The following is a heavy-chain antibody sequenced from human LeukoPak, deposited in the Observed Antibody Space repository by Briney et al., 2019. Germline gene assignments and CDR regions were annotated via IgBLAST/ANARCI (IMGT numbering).Heavy chain of an antibody. J-gene: IGHJ4*02. CDR2: INYSGIT. V-gene: IGHV4-39*07. Sequence: SETLSLTCTVSGGSISSTNYFWGWIRQPPGKGLEWIGSINYSGITYYTPSLKSRVTISVDTSKNQFSLKLSSVAAADTAVYYCARDYRIAAAGIAFDYWGQGTLVTVSS. CDR3: ARDYRIAAAGIAFDY. D-gene: IGHD6-13*01. CDR1: GGSISSTNYF.